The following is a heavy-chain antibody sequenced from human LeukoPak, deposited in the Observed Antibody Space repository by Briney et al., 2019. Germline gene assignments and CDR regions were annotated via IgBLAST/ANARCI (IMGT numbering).Heavy chain of an antibody. CDR1: GFTVSSNY. J-gene: IGHJ1*01. D-gene: IGHD6-13*01. Sequence: GSLRLSCAASGFTVSSNYMSWVRQAPGKGLEWVSVIYSGGSTYYADSVKGRFTISRDNSKNTLYLQMNSLRAEDTAVYYCARSRSDSSSWREYFQHWGQGTLVTVSS. CDR3: ARSRSDSSSWREYFQH. CDR2: IYSGGST. V-gene: IGHV3-53*01.